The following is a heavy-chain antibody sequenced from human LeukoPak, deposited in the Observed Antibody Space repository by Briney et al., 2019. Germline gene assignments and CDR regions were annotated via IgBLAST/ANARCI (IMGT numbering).Heavy chain of an antibody. CDR2: IIPILGIA. CDR1: GGTFSSYA. V-gene: IGHV1-69*04. CDR3: ARESPRNPYGSGSYRPSYFDY. Sequence: ASVKVSCKASGGTFSSYAISWVRQAPGQGLEWMGRIIPILGIANYAQKFQGRVTITADKSTSTAYMELSSLRSEDTAVYYCARESPRNPYGSGSYRPSYFDYWGQGTLVTVSS. D-gene: IGHD3-10*01. J-gene: IGHJ4*02.